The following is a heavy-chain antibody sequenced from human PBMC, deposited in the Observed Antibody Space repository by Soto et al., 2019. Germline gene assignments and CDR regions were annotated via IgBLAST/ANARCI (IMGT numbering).Heavy chain of an antibody. CDR2: INPSGGST. CDR1: GYTFTSYY. V-gene: IGHV1-46*01. J-gene: IGHJ4*02. CDR3: ARDRVNVGAGGPFDY. D-gene: IGHD1-26*01. Sequence: ASVKVSCKASGYTFTSYYMHWVRQAPGQGLEWMGIINPSGGSTSYAQKFQGRVTMTRDTSTSTVYMELSSLRSEDTAVYYCARDRVNVGAGGPFDYWGQGTLVTVSS.